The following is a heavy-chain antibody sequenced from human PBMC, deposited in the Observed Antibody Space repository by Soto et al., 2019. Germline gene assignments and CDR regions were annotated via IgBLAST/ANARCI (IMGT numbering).Heavy chain of an antibody. D-gene: IGHD6-6*01. CDR3: ARGTPGPKFSLIAARPKWFDP. CDR1: GGSISSGGYY. CDR2: IYYSGST. Sequence: PSETLSLTCTVSGGSISSGGYYWSWIRQHPGKGLEWIGYIYYSGSTYYNPSLKSRVTISVDTSKNQFSLKLSSVTAADTAVYYCARGTPGPKFSLIAARPKWFDPWGQGTLVTVPQ. V-gene: IGHV4-31*03. J-gene: IGHJ5*02.